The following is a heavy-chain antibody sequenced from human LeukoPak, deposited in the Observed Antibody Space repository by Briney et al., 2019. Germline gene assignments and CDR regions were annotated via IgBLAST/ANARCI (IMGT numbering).Heavy chain of an antibody. Sequence: GGSLRLSCAASGFTFSSYEMNWVRQAPGKGLEWVSYISSSGSTIYYADSVKGRFTISRDNAKNSLYLQMNSLRAKDTAVYYCARDRVAARPHYYYYYGMDVWGQGTTVTVSS. CDR3: ARDRVAARPHYYYYYGMDV. J-gene: IGHJ6*02. V-gene: IGHV3-48*03. CDR1: GFTFSSYE. CDR2: ISSSGSTI. D-gene: IGHD6-6*01.